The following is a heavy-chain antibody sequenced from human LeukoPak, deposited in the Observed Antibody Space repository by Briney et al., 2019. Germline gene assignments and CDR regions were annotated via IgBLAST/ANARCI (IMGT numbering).Heavy chain of an antibody. CDR2: INSDGSST. CDR3: ARADDIVEWGAADY. CDR1: GFTFSSYW. J-gene: IGHJ4*02. V-gene: IGHV3-74*01. Sequence: PGGSLRLSCAASGFTFSSYWMHWVRQAPGKGLVWVSRINSDGSSTSYADSVKGRFTISRDNAKNTLYLQMDSLRAEDTAVYYCARADDIVEWGAADYWGQGTLVTVSS. D-gene: IGHD3-3*01.